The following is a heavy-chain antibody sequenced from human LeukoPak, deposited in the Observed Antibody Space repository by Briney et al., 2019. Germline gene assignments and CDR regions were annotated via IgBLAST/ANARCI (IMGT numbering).Heavy chain of an antibody. J-gene: IGHJ4*02. CDR1: GFTFSGYA. Sequence: PGGSLRLSCAASGFTFSGYAMHWVRQAPGKGLEWVAVISYDGSNKYYADSVKGRFTISRDNSKNTLYLQMNSLRAEDTAVYYCARGPTGVVEIDYWGQGTLVTVSS. D-gene: IGHD2-15*01. CDR3: ARGPTGVVEIDY. V-gene: IGHV3-30*04. CDR2: ISYDGSNK.